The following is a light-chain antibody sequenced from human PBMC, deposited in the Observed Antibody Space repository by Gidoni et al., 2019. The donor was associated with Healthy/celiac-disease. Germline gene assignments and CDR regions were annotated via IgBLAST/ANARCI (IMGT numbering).Light chain of an antibody. CDR3: QQYYSYPRT. Sequence: AIRMTQSPSSFSASTGDRVTITCRASQGISSYLAWYQQKPGKAPKLLIYAVSPLQSGVPSRFSGSGSGTDFILPISCLQSEDFATYYCQQYYSYPRTFGHGTKLEIK. CDR2: AVS. J-gene: IGKJ1*01. V-gene: IGKV1-8*01. CDR1: QGISSY.